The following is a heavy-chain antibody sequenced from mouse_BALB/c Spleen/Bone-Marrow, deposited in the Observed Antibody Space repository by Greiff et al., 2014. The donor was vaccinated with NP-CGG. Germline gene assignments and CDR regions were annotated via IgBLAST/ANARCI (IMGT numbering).Heavy chain of an antibody. J-gene: IGHJ4*01. CDR2: INSGSGGT. CDR1: GYAFTNYL. V-gene: IGHV1-54*01. CDR3: ARAITDAMDY. Sequence: QVQLQQSGAELVRPGTSVKVSCKGSGYAFTNYLIEWVKQRPGQGLEWIGVINSGSGGTTYNEKFKGKATLTADKSSSTASMQLSSLTSDDSAVYFCARAITDAMDYWGQGPSGTVSS. D-gene: IGHD2-4*01.